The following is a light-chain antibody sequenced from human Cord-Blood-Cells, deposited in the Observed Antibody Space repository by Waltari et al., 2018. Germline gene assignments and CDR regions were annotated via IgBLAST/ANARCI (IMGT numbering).Light chain of an antibody. CDR3: MQALQTPIT. J-gene: IGKJ5*01. V-gene: IGKV2-28*01. Sequence: DIVMTQSPLSLPVTPGEPASISCRSSQSLLHSNGYNYLDWYLKKPGQSPQLLIYLGSNRASGGPDRFSGSGSGTDFTLKISRVEAEDFGVYYCMQALQTPITFGQGTRLEIK. CDR2: LGS. CDR1: QSLLHSNGYNY.